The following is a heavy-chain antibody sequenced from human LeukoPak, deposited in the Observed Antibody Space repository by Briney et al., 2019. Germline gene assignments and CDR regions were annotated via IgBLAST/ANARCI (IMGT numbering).Heavy chain of an antibody. CDR3: AREGAFDV. CDR1: GDSISSSSYY. J-gene: IGHJ3*01. Sequence: PSETLSLTCTVSGDSISSSSYYWGWIRQPPGKGLEWIGSIYYSGSTYYNPSLKSRVTISLDTSKNQLSLRLSSVTAADTAVYYCAREGAFDVWGQGTMVTVSS. V-gene: IGHV4-39*02. CDR2: IYYSGST.